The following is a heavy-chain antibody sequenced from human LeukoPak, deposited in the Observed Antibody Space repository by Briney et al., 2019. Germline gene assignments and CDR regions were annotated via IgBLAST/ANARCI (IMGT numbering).Heavy chain of an antibody. Sequence: SDTLSLTCAVYGGSFSGYYCRWIRQPPGKGLGWVGEITHSGSTNYNPSLKSRVTISVDTSKHQFSLKLSSVTAADTAVYYCAREEVRGVGSDYWGQGTLVTVSS. CDR2: ITHSGST. V-gene: IGHV4-34*01. CDR1: GGSFSGYY. J-gene: IGHJ4*02. CDR3: AREEVRGVGSDY. D-gene: IGHD3-10*01.